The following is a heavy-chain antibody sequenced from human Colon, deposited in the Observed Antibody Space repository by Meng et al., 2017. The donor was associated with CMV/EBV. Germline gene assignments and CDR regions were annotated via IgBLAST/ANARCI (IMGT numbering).Heavy chain of an antibody. CDR1: GFIVSGNY. CDR2: VSHDDTT. V-gene: IGHV3-53*01. D-gene: IGHD3-22*01. CDR3: AGGYYGSGGFALDY. Sequence: AASGFIVSGNYVTWARQAPGKGLRWVTVVSHDDTTYYADSVKGRFTISRDTSKNTVYLQLDNLRAEDTAMYYCAGGYYGSGGFALDYWGQGTLVTVSS. J-gene: IGHJ4*02.